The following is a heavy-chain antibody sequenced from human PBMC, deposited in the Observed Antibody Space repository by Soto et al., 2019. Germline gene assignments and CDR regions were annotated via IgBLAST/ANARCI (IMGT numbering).Heavy chain of an antibody. V-gene: IGHV1-46*03. Sequence: ASVKVSCKASGYIFSNYYIHWVRQAPGQGLEWMGIINPSGGTTTYAQEFQGRVTMTRDTSTYTVYMELSGLRSEDTAVYYCARVPESSTSWYFFDYWGQGTLVTVSS. CDR2: INPSGGTT. CDR1: GYIFSNYY. CDR3: ARVPESSTSWYFFDY. D-gene: IGHD6-13*01. J-gene: IGHJ4*02.